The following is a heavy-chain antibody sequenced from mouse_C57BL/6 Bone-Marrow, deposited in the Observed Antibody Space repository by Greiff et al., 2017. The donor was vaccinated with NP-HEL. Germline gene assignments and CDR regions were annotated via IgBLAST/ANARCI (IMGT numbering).Heavy chain of an antibody. D-gene: IGHD1-1*01. CDR2: ISYDGSN. V-gene: IGHV3-6*01. CDR3: ARALYYYGSSDY. CDR1: GYSITSGYY. J-gene: IGHJ2*01. Sequence: EVQLQQSGPGLVKPSQSLSLTCSVTGYSITSGYYWNWIRQFPGNKLEWMGYISYDGSNNYNPSLKNRISITRDTSKNQFFLKLNSVTTEDTATYYCARALYYYGSSDYWGQGTTLTVSS.